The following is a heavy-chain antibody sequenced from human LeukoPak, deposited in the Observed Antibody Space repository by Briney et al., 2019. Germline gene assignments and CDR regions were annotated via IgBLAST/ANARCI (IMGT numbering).Heavy chain of an antibody. CDR3: AKWGDYDVLTGYYDPDY. D-gene: IGHD3-9*01. CDR1: GFTFSSYG. CDR2: IWYDGSNK. Sequence: PGRSLTLSCAASGFTFSSYGMHWVRQAPGKGLEWVAVIWYDGSNKYYADSVKGRFTISRDNSKNTLYLQMNSLRAEDTAVYYCAKWGDYDVLTGYYDPDYWGQGTLVTVSS. J-gene: IGHJ4*02. V-gene: IGHV3-33*06.